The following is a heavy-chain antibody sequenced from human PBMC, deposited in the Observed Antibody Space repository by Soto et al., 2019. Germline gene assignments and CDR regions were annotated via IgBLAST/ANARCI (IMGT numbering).Heavy chain of an antibody. V-gene: IGHV3-7*03. Sequence: GGSLRLSCEGSGFAFNSYTMNWVRQAPGKGLEWVANIKQDGSEKYYVDSVKGRFTISRDNAKNSLYLQMNSLRAEDTAVYYCARDRVIVVVPAAIEGSSGWYYNWFDPWGQGTLVTVSS. D-gene: IGHD2-2*02. CDR3: ARDRVIVVVPAAIEGSSGWYYNWFDP. CDR2: IKQDGSEK. CDR1: GFAFNSYT. J-gene: IGHJ5*02.